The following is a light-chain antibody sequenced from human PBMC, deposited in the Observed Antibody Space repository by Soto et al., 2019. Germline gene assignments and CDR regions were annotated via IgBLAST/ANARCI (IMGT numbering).Light chain of an antibody. J-gene: IGLJ3*02. CDR2: PNS. CDR3: ATWDDSPSGRSWV. Sequence: QAVVTQSPSASGTPGQRVSISCSGSSSNIGSNNVYWYQQFPGSAPRFLIYPNSPRPSGVPDRFSASKSGTSASLVISGLRPEDEATYYCATWDDSPSGRSWVFGGGTKVTV. V-gene: IGLV1-47*01. CDR1: SSNIGSNN.